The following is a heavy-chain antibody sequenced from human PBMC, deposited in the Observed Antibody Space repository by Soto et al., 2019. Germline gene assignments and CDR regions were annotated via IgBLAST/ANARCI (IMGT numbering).Heavy chain of an antibody. D-gene: IGHD3-16*02. CDR2: IYYSGRT. Sequence: PSXMMSDPCSVADGSMSGYQWKSIHQSPGQGLEWIGYIYYSGRTNYNPSLKSRLTISLDTSTKQFSLSLRSVTAADTAVYYCARMRGLGEISPYFDYWGQGTLVTSPQ. CDR1: DGSMSGYQ. V-gene: IGHV4-59*01. J-gene: IGHJ4*02. CDR3: ARMRGLGEISPYFDY.